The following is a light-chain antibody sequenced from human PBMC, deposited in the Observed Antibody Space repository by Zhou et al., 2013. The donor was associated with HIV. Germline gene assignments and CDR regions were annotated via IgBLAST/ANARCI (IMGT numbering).Light chain of an antibody. CDR1: QSVSSS. Sequence: EIVMTQSPATLSVSPGETATLSCRASQSVSSSLAWYQQSPGRAPRLLIYGASTRATGIPARISGSGSGTEFTLTINSLQSEDFAVYYCQQYNIWPPLTFGGGAKVEIK. CDR2: GAS. V-gene: IGKV3-15*01. J-gene: IGKJ4*01. CDR3: QQYNIWPPLT.